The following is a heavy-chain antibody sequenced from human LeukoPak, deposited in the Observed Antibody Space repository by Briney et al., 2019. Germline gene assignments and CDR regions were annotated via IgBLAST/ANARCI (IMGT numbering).Heavy chain of an antibody. J-gene: IGHJ3*02. Sequence: GGSLRLSCAASGFTFSSYWMHWVRQAPGKGLVWVSRINSDGSSTSYADSVKGRFTISRDNAKNTLYLQMNSLRAEDTAVYYCARDFYCSGGSCYPGDAFDIWGQGTMVTVSS. V-gene: IGHV3-74*01. CDR3: ARDFYCSGGSCYPGDAFDI. CDR2: INSDGSST. D-gene: IGHD2-15*01. CDR1: GFTFSSYW.